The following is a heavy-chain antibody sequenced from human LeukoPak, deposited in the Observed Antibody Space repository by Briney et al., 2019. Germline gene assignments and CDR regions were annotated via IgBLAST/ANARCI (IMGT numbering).Heavy chain of an antibody. Sequence: ASVKLSCKASGGTFGSYAISWVRQAPGQGLEWMGRIIPIFGTANSAQKFQGRVTITTDESTSTAYMELSSLRSEDTAVYYCARENTIYCSGGSCYSSSPADYWGQGTLVTVSS. J-gene: IGHJ4*02. D-gene: IGHD2-15*01. CDR2: IIPIFGTA. CDR3: ARENTIYCSGGSCYSSSPADY. V-gene: IGHV1-69*05. CDR1: GGTFGSYA.